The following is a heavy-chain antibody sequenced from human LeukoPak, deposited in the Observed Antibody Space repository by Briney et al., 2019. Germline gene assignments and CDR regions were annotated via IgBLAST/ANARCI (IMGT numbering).Heavy chain of an antibody. CDR2: IRSKVYGCIT. CDR1: GFTFGDYV. J-gene: IGHJ4*02. CDR3: TRGKYYDFWSGYYPDY. D-gene: IGHD3-3*01. V-gene: IGHV3-49*04. Sequence: GSLPLSCPASGFTFGDYVMSWVRQAPGKGREWGGFIRSKVYGCITEYAASVKGTFTISRDDSNSIAYLQMSSLKTDYTAVYYCTRGKYYDFWSGYYPDYWGQGTLVTVSS.